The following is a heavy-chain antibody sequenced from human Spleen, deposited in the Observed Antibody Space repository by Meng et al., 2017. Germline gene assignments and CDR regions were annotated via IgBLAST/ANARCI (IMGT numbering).Heavy chain of an antibody. V-gene: IGHV4-4*02. CDR2: IYHSGRT. CDR1: GGSISGNNW. Sequence: QVQLQQWGAGLLKPSGTLSLTCVVSGGSISGNNWWSWVRQPPGKGLEWIGEIYHSGRTNYNSFLESRVTISVDQSKNQFSLNLYSVTAADTAFYYCARLGGVDPSPPLWGQGTLVTVSS. J-gene: IGHJ4*02. CDR3: ARLGGVDPSPPL. D-gene: IGHD3-16*01.